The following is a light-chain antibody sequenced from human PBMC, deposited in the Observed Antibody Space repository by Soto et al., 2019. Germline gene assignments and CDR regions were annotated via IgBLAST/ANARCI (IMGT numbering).Light chain of an antibody. CDR1: QSISSW. V-gene: IGKV1-5*01. J-gene: IGKJ1*01. CDR2: DAS. Sequence: DIQMTQSPSTLSASVGDRVTITCRASQSISSWLAWYQQKPGKAPKLLIYDASSLESGVPSRFSGSGSGTEFTLTICSLQPDDFATYYCQQYNSYSTFGQGTKVAIK. CDR3: QQYNSYST.